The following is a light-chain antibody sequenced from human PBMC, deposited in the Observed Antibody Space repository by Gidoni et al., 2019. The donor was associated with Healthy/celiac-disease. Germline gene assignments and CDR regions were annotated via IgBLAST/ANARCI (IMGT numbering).Light chain of an antibody. CDR1: QSVLYSSNNKNY. Sequence: DTVMTQSPDPLAVSLGERATINCKSSQSVLYSSNNKNYLAWYQQKPGQPPKLLIYWASTRESGVPDRFSGSGSGTDFTLTISSLQAEDVAVYYCQQYYSTPWTFGQXTKVEIK. CDR3: QQYYSTPWT. V-gene: IGKV4-1*01. CDR2: WAS. J-gene: IGKJ1*01.